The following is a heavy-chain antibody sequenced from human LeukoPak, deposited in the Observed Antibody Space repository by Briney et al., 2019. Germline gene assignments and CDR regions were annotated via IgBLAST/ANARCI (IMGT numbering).Heavy chain of an antibody. J-gene: IGHJ3*02. Sequence: ASVKVSCKASGYTFTSYAMHWVRQAPGQRLEWMGWINAGNGNTKYSQEFQGRVTITRDTSASTAYMELSSLRSEDMAVYYCAREGLTYYYGSGSQTPPFDIWGQGTMVTVSS. CDR3: AREGLTYYYGSGSQTPPFDI. CDR2: INAGNGNT. V-gene: IGHV1-3*03. D-gene: IGHD3-10*01. CDR1: GYTFTSYA.